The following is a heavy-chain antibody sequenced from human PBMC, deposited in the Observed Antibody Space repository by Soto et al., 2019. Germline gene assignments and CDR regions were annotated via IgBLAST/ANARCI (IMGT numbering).Heavy chain of an antibody. CDR2: IVKDGNEK. CDR3: ARDWGGLGY. J-gene: IGHJ4*02. D-gene: IGHD3-10*01. Sequence: GGSLRLSCAASGFTFSNYWMTWVRQAPGKGLEWVANIVKDGNEKSYVDSVKGRFTISRDNAKNSLYLEMNNLRVEDTAVYYCARDWGGLGYWGQGTLVTVSS. CDR1: GFTFSNYW. V-gene: IGHV3-7*03.